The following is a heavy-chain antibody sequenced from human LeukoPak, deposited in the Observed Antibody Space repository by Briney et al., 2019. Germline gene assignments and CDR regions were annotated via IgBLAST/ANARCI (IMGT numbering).Heavy chain of an antibody. CDR1: GYTFSGHY. CDR3: ARDHSSSWTEPYYYYYYMDV. Sequence: ASVKVSCKASGYTFSGHYMHWVRQAPGQGLEWMGWINPNSGGTNYAQKFQGRVTMTRDTSISTAYMELSRLRSDDTAVYYCARDHSSSWTEPYYYYYYMDVWGKGTTVTVSS. V-gene: IGHV1-2*02. J-gene: IGHJ6*03. D-gene: IGHD6-13*01. CDR2: INPNSGGT.